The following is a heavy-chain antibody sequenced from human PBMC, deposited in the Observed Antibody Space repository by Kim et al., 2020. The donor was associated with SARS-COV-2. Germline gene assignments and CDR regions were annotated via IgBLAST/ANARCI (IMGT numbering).Heavy chain of an antibody. D-gene: IGHD3-10*01. Sequence: SETLSLTCTVSGGSISSYYWSWIRQPPGKGLEWIGYIYYSGRTNYNPSLKSRVTISVDTSKNQFSLKLSSVTAADTAVYYCARDGGYGSGSYYEGYFDYWGQGTLVTVSS. CDR3: ARDGGYGSGSYYEGYFDY. J-gene: IGHJ4*02. CDR2: IYYSGRT. CDR1: GGSISSYY. V-gene: IGHV4-59*01.